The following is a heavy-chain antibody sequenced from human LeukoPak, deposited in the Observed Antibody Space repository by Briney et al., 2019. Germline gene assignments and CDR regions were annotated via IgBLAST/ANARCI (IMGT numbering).Heavy chain of an antibody. CDR1: GGTFNSYA. D-gene: IGHD3-22*01. CDR2: IIPIFGTA. CDR3: ARDAYYYDSSGLFDP. Sequence: SVNVSFKASGGTFNSYAISWVRQAPGQGLEWMGGIIPIFGTANYAQKFQGRVTITTDESTSTAYMELSSLRSVDTAVYYCARDAYYYDSSGLFDPWGQGTLVTVSS. J-gene: IGHJ5*02. V-gene: IGHV1-69*05.